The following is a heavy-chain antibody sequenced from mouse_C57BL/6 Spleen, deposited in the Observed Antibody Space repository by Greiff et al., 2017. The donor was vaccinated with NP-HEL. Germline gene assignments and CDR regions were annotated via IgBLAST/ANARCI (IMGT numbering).Heavy chain of an antibody. Sequence: QVTLKESGPGILQSSQTLSLTCSFSGFSLSTSGMGVSWIRQPSGKGLEWLAHIYWDDDKRYNPSLKSRLTSSTDTSRNQVFLKITSVDTADTATYYCAGGLRRGYFDVWGTGTTVTVSS. CDR2: IYWDDDK. D-gene: IGHD2-4*01. CDR3: AGGLRRGYFDV. CDR1: GFSLSTSGMG. J-gene: IGHJ1*03. V-gene: IGHV8-12*01.